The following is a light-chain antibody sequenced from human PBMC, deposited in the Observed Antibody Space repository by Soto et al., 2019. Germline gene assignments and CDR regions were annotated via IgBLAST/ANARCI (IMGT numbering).Light chain of an antibody. V-gene: IGLV2-11*01. CDR1: SSDVGGYNY. Sequence: QSALTQPRSVSGSPGQSVTISCTGTSSDVGGYNYVSWYQQHPGKTPKLMIYDVSKRPSGVPDRYSGSKSANTAALTISGLQSEGEADYYCCSDAGTYTLFGGGTKVTVL. CDR3: CSDAGTYTL. CDR2: DVS. J-gene: IGLJ2*01.